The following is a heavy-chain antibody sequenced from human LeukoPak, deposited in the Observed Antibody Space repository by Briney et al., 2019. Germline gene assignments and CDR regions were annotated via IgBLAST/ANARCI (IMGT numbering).Heavy chain of an antibody. J-gene: IGHJ4*02. V-gene: IGHV3-30-3*01. D-gene: IGHD6-13*01. Sequence: GRSLRLSCAASGFTFSSYAMHWVRQAPGKGLEWVAVISYDGSNKYYADSAKGRFTISRDNSKNTLYLQMNSLRAEDTAVYYCARGLVGSSSWYLLDYWGQGTLVTVSS. CDR2: ISYDGSNK. CDR3: ARGLVGSSSWYLLDY. CDR1: GFTFSSYA.